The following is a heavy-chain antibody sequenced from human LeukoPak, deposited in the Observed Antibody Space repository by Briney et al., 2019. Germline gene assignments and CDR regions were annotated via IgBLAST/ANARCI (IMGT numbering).Heavy chain of an antibody. Sequence: ASVKVSCKASGYTFTGYYMHWVRQAPGQGLEWMGWINPNSGGTNYAQKFQGRVTMTRDTSISTAYMELSRLRSDDTAVYYCARDLPSDVVVVPAANFDYWGQGTLVTVSS. J-gene: IGHJ4*02. CDR3: ARDLPSDVVVVPAANFDY. CDR1: GYTFTGYY. CDR2: INPNSGGT. V-gene: IGHV1-2*02. D-gene: IGHD2-2*01.